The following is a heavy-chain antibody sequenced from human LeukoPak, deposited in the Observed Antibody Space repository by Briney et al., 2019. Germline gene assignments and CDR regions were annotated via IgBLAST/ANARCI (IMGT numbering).Heavy chain of an antibody. CDR3: ARAVVVPAGWVNHYYGMDV. Sequence: SETLSLTCTVSGGSISSSSYYWGWIRQPPGKGLEWIGSIYYSGSTYYNPSLKSRVTISVDTSKNQFSLKLSSVTAADTAVYYCARAVVVPAGWVNHYYGMDVWGQGTTVTVSS. D-gene: IGHD2-2*01. CDR2: IYYSGST. V-gene: IGHV4-39*07. J-gene: IGHJ6*02. CDR1: GGSISSSSYY.